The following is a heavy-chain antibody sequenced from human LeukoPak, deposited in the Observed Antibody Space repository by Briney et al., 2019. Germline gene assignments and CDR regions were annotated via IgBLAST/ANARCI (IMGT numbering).Heavy chain of an antibody. CDR2: ISAYNGNT. Sequence: ASVKVSCKASGYTFTSYGISWVRQAPGQGLEWMGWISAYNGNTNYAQKLQGRVTMTTDTSTSTAYMELRSLRSDDTAVYHCARDLTVATITDAFDIWGQGTMVTVSS. CDR1: GYTFTSYG. V-gene: IGHV1-18*01. D-gene: IGHD5-12*01. J-gene: IGHJ3*02. CDR3: ARDLTVATITDAFDI.